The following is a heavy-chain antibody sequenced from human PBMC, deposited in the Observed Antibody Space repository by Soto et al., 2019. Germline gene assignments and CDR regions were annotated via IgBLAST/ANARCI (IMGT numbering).Heavy chain of an antibody. CDR1: GFTFSSYA. V-gene: IGHV3-23*01. CDR2: ISGSGGST. J-gene: IGHJ6*02. CDR3: AKEGDGSGDYYYGMDV. D-gene: IGHD1-26*01. Sequence: GGSLRLSCAASGFTFSSYAMSWVRQAPGKGLEWVSAISGSGGSTYYADSVKGRFTISRDNSKNTLYLQMNSLRAEETAVYYLAKEGDGSGDYYYGMDVWGQGTTVTVSS.